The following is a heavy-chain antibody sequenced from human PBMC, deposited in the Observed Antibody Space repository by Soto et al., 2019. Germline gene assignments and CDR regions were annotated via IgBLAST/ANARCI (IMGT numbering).Heavy chain of an antibody. J-gene: IGHJ6*02. Sequence: QVQLVESGGGVVQPGTSLRLSCAASRVTFSTYDIHWVRQGPGKGLEWVALIWSDGSRGFYADSVKGRFTISRDNSKNTVYLQMNSLRVEDTAVYYCAGEPKGGKYDMDVWGQGTTVTVSS. CDR2: IWSDGSRG. CDR3: AGEPKGGKYDMDV. V-gene: IGHV3-33*01. D-gene: IGHD3-16*01. CDR1: RVTFSTYD.